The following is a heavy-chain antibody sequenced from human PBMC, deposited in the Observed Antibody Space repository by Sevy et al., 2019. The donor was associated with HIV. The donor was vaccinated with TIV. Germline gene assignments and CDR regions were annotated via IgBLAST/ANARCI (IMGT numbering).Heavy chain of an antibody. CDR1: GFTFSDYY. D-gene: IGHD4-17*01. CDR2: ISSGSSYT. CDR3: ARSRSNYADYYFDY. Sequence: GGSLRLSCAASGFTFSDYYMTWIRQSPGKGLQWISYISSGSSYTNYADSMKGRFTISRDNAKNSLYLEIHTLRPEDTAVYYWARSRSNYADYYFDYWGQGTVVTVSS. V-gene: IGHV3-11*06. J-gene: IGHJ4*02.